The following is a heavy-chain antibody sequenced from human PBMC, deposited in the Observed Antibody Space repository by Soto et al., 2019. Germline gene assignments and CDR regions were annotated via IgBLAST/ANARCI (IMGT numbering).Heavy chain of an antibody. CDR1: GFIFSKFG. D-gene: IGHD6-6*01. J-gene: IGHJ6*02. Sequence: GGSLRLSCAASGFIFSKFGMHWGRQAPGKGLEWVAGVWYDGSNGVSADSVKGRFTISRDNSKNTLYLQMTSLRAEDTAVYYCARDPRTARASAMDVWGQGTTVTVSS. CDR3: ARDPRTARASAMDV. V-gene: IGHV3-33*01. CDR2: VWYDGSNG.